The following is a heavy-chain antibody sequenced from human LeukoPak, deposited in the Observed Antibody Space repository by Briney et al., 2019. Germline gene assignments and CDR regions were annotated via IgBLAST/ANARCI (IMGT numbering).Heavy chain of an antibody. J-gene: IGHJ6*02. CDR3: ARDSARYSSSWAPYYYYGMDV. D-gene: IGHD6-13*01. CDR2: ITTGGNYI. Sequence: GGSLRLSCAGSGFTFGACIMNWVRQAPGKGLEWVSSITTGGNYIYYADSVKGRFTISRDNAKNTLYLQMNSLRAEDTAVYYCARDSARYSSSWAPYYYYGMDVWGQGTTVTVSS. V-gene: IGHV3-21*01. CDR1: GFTFGACI.